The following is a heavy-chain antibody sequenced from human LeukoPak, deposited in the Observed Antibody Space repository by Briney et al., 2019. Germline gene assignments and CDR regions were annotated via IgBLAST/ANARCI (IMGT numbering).Heavy chain of an antibody. V-gene: IGHV3-23*01. CDR3: AKLGSMLVVVPGSEVVTAIPLGFDL. D-gene: IGHD2-21*02. CDR2: LRGPEGSP. CDR1: GFTFDDYG. J-gene: IGHJ2*01. Sequence: PGGSLRLSCAASGFTFDDYGMSWVRHDPGKGLEWVSSLRGPEGSPFYADSVKGRFTISRDNSKNTLYLQMNSLRAEDTAIYYCAKLGSMLVVVPGSEVVTAIPLGFDLWGRGTLVTVSS.